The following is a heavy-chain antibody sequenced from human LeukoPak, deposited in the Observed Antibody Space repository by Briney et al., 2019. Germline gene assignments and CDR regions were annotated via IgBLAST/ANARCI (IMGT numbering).Heavy chain of an antibody. D-gene: IGHD2-15*01. J-gene: IGHJ6*02. Sequence: SETLSLTSAVDGGSFCGYNWSWMRPRPGKGREWRGEIILSGSTNYNLSLKSRVTISVETSKTQFSLKLSSVTAADTAVYYGARGLIRCIGGGSCYSLYYYGMYVWGQGTTVTVSS. CDR3: ARGLIRCIGGGSCYSLYYYGMYV. V-gene: IGHV4-34*01. CDR1: GGSFCGYN. CDR2: IILSGST.